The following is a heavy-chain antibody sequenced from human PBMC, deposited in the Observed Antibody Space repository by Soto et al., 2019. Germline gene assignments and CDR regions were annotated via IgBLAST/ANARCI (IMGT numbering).Heavy chain of an antibody. CDR2: INADNGNT. D-gene: IGHD7-27*01. V-gene: IGHV1-3*01. J-gene: IGHJ6*02. CDR1: GYTFTIYS. Sequence: ASVKVSCKASGYTFTIYSMHWVRQAPGQRLEWMGWINADNGNTKYSQKFQGRVTITRDTSASTAHMEVSSLRSEDTAVYYCAKDWGNYYYVMYVCGQGTTVTVSS. CDR3: AKDWGNYYYVMYV.